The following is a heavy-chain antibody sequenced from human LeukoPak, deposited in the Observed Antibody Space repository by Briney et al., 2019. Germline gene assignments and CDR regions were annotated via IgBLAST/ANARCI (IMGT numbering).Heavy chain of an antibody. J-gene: IGHJ6*03. V-gene: IGHV3-30*04. CDR1: GFTFSSYA. Sequence: QPGGSLRLSCAASGFTFSSYAMYWVRQAPGKGLEWVAVISYDGSDKFYADSVKGRFTISRDSSKNTLYLQMNSLRAEDTAVYYCARVGMVRDGPATTSWYHYYYYYYMDVWGKGTTVTVSS. D-gene: IGHD3-3*01. CDR3: ARVGMVRDGPATTSWYHYYYYYYMDV. CDR2: ISYDGSDK.